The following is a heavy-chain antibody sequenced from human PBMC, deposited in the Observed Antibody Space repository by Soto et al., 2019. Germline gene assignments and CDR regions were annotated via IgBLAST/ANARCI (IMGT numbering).Heavy chain of an antibody. Sequence: ASVKVSCKASGGTFSSYAINWVRQAPGQGLEWMGGIIPIFGTANYAQKFQGGVTITADESTSTAYMELSSLRSEDTAVYYCAKDVLGPGRAYGMDVWGQGTTVTVSS. V-gene: IGHV1-69*13. J-gene: IGHJ6*02. CDR2: IIPIFGTA. CDR1: GGTFSSYA. D-gene: IGHD7-27*01. CDR3: AKDVLGPGRAYGMDV.